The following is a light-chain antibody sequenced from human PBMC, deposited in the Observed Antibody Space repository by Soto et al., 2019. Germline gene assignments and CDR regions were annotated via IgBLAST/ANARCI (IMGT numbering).Light chain of an antibody. J-gene: IGKJ2*01. CDR3: QQYGSSFRYT. Sequence: EIVLTQSPGTLYLSPGERATLSCRASQSVNGNYLTWYQQKPGQAPRLLIYGASSRATGIPDRFSGSGSGTDVTLTISRLEPEDFAVYYCQQYGSSFRYTFGQGTKLEIK. CDR2: GAS. V-gene: IGKV3-20*01. CDR1: QSVNGNY.